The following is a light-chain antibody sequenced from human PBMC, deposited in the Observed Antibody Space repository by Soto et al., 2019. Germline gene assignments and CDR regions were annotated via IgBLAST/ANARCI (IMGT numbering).Light chain of an antibody. J-gene: IGKJ4*01. CDR1: QSVPSTY. CDR3: QQYGSSPPT. V-gene: IGKV3-20*01. CDR2: GTS. Sequence: VLSQSPGRVSLSPGERATLSCRASQSVPSTYFAWYQQKPGQPPRLLISGTSNRATGIPDRFSGSGSGTDFTLTISRLEPEDFAVYYCQQYGSSPPTFGEGTTVEFK.